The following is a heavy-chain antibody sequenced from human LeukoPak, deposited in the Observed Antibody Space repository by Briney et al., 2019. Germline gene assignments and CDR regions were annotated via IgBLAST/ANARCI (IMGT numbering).Heavy chain of an antibody. Sequence: ASVKVSFKTSAYTFTVYYVHWVRQAPGQGPEWMGWINPNSGGTNYAQKFQGRVTMTRDTSISTAYMELSGLRSDDTAVYYCARYSYCGGDCYTYDYWGQGTLVTVSS. CDR3: ARYSYCGGDCYTYDY. D-gene: IGHD2-21*02. V-gene: IGHV1-2*02. CDR1: AYTFTVYY. CDR2: INPNSGGT. J-gene: IGHJ4*02.